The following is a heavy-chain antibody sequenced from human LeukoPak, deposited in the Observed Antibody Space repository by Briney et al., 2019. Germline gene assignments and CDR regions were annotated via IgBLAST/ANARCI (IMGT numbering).Heavy chain of an antibody. CDR3: ARHLAAKYCSSTSCYGAWFDP. CDR2: IYYSGST. Sequence: SETLSLTCTVSGGSIGSYYWSWIRQPPGKGLEWIGYIYYSGSTNYNPSLKSRVTISVDTSKNQFSLKLSSVTAADTAVYYCARHLAAKYCSSTSCYGAWFDPWGQGTLVTVSS. V-gene: IGHV4-59*08. J-gene: IGHJ5*02. CDR1: GGSIGSYY. D-gene: IGHD2-2*01.